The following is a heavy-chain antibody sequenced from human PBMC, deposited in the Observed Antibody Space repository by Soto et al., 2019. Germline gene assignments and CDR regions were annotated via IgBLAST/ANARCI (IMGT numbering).Heavy chain of an antibody. CDR3: AKGELRQYYYYYGMDV. J-gene: IGHJ6*02. CDR2: ISGSGGST. V-gene: IGHV3-23*01. D-gene: IGHD1-7*01. Sequence: EVQLLESGGGLVQPGGSLRLSCAASGFTFSSYAMSWVRQAPWKGLEWVSAISGSGGSTYYADSVKGRFTISRDNSKNTLYLQMNSLRAEDTAVYYCAKGELRQYYYYYGMDVWGQGTTVTVSS. CDR1: GFTFSSYA.